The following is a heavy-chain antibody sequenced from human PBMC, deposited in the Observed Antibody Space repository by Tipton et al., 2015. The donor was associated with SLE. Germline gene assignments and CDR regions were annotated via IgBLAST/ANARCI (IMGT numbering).Heavy chain of an antibody. J-gene: IGHJ5*02. V-gene: IGHV4-31*03. Sequence: TLSLTCSVSGDSITSGGFYWNWIRHLPGEGLQWIGYIYYSGGTSYNPALQSRVSMSVDMSKNQFSLRLSSVTAADTAIYYCVRSTCTPGACPHDPWGLRPLLTVS. CDR2: IYYSGGT. D-gene: IGHD2/OR15-2a*01. CDR3: VRSTCTPGACPHDP. CDR1: GDSITSGGFY.